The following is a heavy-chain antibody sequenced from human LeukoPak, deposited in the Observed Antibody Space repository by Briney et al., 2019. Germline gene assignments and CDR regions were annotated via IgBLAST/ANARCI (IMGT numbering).Heavy chain of an antibody. CDR1: GFTFSIYD. D-gene: IGHD4-23*01. J-gene: IGHJ4*02. Sequence: GGSLRLSCAASGFTFSIYDMHWVRHIPQEGLEWVSGIDTAGDTYYPGSMKGRFTSSRENAKNSLYLQMNTLRAGDTGVYYCARGFGGNSRRMYDFWGQGTLVTVSS. CDR2: IDTAGDT. CDR3: ARGFGGNSRRMYDF. V-gene: IGHV3-13*04.